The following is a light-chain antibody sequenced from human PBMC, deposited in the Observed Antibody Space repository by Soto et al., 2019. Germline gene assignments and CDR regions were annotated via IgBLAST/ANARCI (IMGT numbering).Light chain of an antibody. Sequence: QSVLTQPPSASGTPGQRVTISCSGSNSNIGSNTVNWYQQLPGTAPKLLIYTNNQRPSGVPDRFSGSKSGTSASLAISGLQSEDEADYYWAAWDDTLNGVVFGGGTKLTVL. V-gene: IGLV1-44*01. J-gene: IGLJ2*01. CDR1: NSNIGSNT. CDR2: TNN. CDR3: AAWDDTLNGVV.